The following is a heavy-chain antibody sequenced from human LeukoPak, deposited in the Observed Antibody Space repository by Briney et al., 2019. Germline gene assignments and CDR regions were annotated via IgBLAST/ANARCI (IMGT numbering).Heavy chain of an antibody. D-gene: IGHD3-22*01. Sequence: ASVEVSCKASGYTFTSYGISWVRHAPGQGLERMRFVSDYNGNTNYAQKLQGRVTMTTDTSTSTAYMELRSLRSDDTAVYYCARAGVYYYDSSGYYRYWGQGTLVTVSS. CDR3: ARAGVYYYDSSGYYRY. V-gene: IGHV1-18*01. CDR2: VSDYNGNT. J-gene: IGHJ4*02. CDR1: GYTFTSYG.